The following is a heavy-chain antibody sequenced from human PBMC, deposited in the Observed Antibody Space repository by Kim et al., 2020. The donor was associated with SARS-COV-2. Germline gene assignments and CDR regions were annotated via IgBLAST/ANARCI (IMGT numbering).Heavy chain of an antibody. D-gene: IGHD2-15*01. J-gene: IGHJ5*02. V-gene: IGHV4-59*13. CDR3: AGFGSGDRRSNWFDP. CDR1: GGSISSYY. Sequence: SETLSLTCTVSGGSISSYYWSWIRQPPGKGLEWIGYIYYSGSTNYNPSLKSRVTITVDASKNQFSLKRSSVTAADTAVYYCAGFGSGDRRSNWFDPWGQGTLLTVSS. CDR2: IYYSGST.